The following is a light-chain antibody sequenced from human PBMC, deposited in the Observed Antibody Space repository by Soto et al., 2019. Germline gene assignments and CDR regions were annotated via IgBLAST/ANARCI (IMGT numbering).Light chain of an antibody. CDR1: SSDVGGYNY. V-gene: IGLV2-8*01. CDR2: EVT. Sequence: QSALTQPPSASGSPGQSVTISCTGTSSDVGGYNYVSCYQHHPGKAPKLMIYEVTKRPSGVPDRFSGSKSANTASLTVSGLQAEDEADYYCNSYAGSNNWVFGGGTKLTVL. J-gene: IGLJ3*02. CDR3: NSYAGSNNWV.